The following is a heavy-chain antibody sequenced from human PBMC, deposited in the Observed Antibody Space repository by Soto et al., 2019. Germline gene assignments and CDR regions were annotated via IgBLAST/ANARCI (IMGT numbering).Heavy chain of an antibody. V-gene: IGHV4-59*12. J-gene: IGHJ4*02. CDR1: GGSISSYY. D-gene: IGHD3-10*01. CDR2: IYYSGST. Sequence: QVQLQESGPGLVKPSETLSLTCTVSGGSISSYYWSWIRQPPGKGLEWIGYIYYSGSTNYNPSLSGRVTISVDTSKNQLSLKLSFVPAADTALYYCAREGGYGSGGGFDYWGQGTLVTVSS. CDR3: AREGGYGSGGGFDY.